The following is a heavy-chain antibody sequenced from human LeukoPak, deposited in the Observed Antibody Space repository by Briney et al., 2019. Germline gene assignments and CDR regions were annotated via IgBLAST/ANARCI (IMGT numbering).Heavy chain of an antibody. CDR3: ARGRAVPTGYGMDV. CDR1: GFTFSSYE. Sequence: QPGGSLRLSCAASGFTFSSYEMNWARQATGKGLEWVSYISSSGSTIYYADSVKGRFTISRDNAKNSLYLQMNSLRAEDTAVYYCARGRAVPTGYGMDVWGKGTTVTVSS. D-gene: IGHD4-17*01. CDR2: ISSSGSTI. J-gene: IGHJ6*04. V-gene: IGHV3-48*03.